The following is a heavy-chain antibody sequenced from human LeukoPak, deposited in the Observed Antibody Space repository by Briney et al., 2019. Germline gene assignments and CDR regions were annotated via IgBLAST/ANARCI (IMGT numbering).Heavy chain of an antibody. CDR1: GFTFSSYW. CDR2: INTDGSTT. J-gene: IGHJ4*02. D-gene: IGHD1-1*01. CDR3: ARDGPDNADFDY. Sequence: GGSLRLSCAASGFTFSSYWMHWVRQAPGKGLVWVSRINTDGSTTNYADSVKGRFTISRDNAKNTLYLQMNSLRAEDTAVYYCARDGPDNADFDYWGQGTLVTASS. V-gene: IGHV3-74*01.